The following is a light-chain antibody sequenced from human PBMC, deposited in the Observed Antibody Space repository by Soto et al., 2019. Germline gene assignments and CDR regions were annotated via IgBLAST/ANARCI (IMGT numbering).Light chain of an antibody. Sequence: EIVLPQSPGTLSLSPGERATLSCRASQSVSSSYLAGYQQKPGQAPRLLIYGASSRATGIPDRFSGSGSGTDYTLTISRLEPEDFAVYYCHQYGSSPRTCGQGTKVEIK. CDR1: QSVSSSY. CDR3: HQYGSSPRT. V-gene: IGKV3-20*01. CDR2: GAS. J-gene: IGKJ1*01.